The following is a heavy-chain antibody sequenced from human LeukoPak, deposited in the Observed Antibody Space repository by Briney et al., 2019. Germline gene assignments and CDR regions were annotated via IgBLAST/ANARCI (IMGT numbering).Heavy chain of an antibody. D-gene: IGHD3-10*01. CDR3: AIGYYYGSGSFFGY. CDR2: IYPDDSET. Sequence: GESLKISFKGSGYSFTSYWIGWVRQMPGKGLEWMGIIYPDDSETRYSPSFQGQVTISADKSVSTAYLQWGSLKASDTAKYYCAIGYYYGSGSFFGYWGQGTLVTVSS. V-gene: IGHV5-51*01. J-gene: IGHJ4*02. CDR1: GYSFTSYW.